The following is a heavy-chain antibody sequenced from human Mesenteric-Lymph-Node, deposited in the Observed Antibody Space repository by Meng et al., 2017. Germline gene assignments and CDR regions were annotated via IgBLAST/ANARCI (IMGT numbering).Heavy chain of an antibody. J-gene: IGHJ4*02. CDR1: GGSMSSGNYY. V-gene: IGHV4-30-4*01. CDR3: ASFDHIPRRNYFDY. CDR2: IHHSGSA. D-gene: IGHD2-21*01. Sequence: VQLQTSGPGLVDPSQPQSHTRTVSGGSMSSGNYYGSWIRQPPGKGLEWIGYIHHSGSAYYNPFLKSRVSISVDTSKNQFSLNLNSMTAADTAVYYCASFDHIPRRNYFDYWGQGTLVTVSS.